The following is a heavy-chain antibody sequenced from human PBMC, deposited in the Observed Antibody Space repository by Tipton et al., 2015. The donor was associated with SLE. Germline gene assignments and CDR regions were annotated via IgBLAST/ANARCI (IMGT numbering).Heavy chain of an antibody. V-gene: IGHV4-59*12. Sequence: TLSLTCTASGGSISSYYWSWIRQPPGKGLEWIGYIYYSGSTNYNPSLKSRVTISVDTSKNQFSLKLSSVTAADTAVYYCARNPNPRYRVRGVMGGFDYWGQGTLVTVSS. CDR1: GGSISSYY. D-gene: IGHD3-10*01. CDR2: IYYSGST. J-gene: IGHJ4*02. CDR3: ARNPNPRYRVRGVMGGFDY.